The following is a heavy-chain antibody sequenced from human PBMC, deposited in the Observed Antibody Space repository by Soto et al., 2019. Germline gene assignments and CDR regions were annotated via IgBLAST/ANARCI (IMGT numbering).Heavy chain of an antibody. Sequence: ASVKVSCKASGYTFTSYGISWVRQAPGQGLEWMGWISAYNGNTNYAQKLQGRVTMTTDTSTSTAYMELRSLRSGDTAVYYCARDPPYCSGGSCYSARYWGQGTLVTVSS. J-gene: IGHJ4*02. CDR1: GYTFTSYG. V-gene: IGHV1-18*04. CDR2: ISAYNGNT. D-gene: IGHD2-15*01. CDR3: ARDPPYCSGGSCYSARY.